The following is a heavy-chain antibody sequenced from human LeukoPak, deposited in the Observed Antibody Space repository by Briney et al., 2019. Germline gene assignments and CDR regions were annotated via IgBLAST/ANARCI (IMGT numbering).Heavy chain of an antibody. CDR3: ARDSGTTGEVKFDP. CDR1: DDSITMYY. V-gene: IGHV4-4*07. J-gene: IGHJ5*02. CDR2: IYVSGRI. D-gene: IGHD3-10*01. Sequence: SETLSLTCSVSDDSITMYYWTWIRQPAGKGLEWIGRIYVSGRIDYNPSLRSRVTMSVDTSKNQLSLRVRSVTAADTGVYYCARDSGTTGEVKFDPWGQGTLVTVSS.